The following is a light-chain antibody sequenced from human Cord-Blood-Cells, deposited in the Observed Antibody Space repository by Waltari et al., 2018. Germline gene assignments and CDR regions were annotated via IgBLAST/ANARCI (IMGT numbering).Light chain of an antibody. J-gene: IGKJ1*01. CDR3: RQYGSSPWT. CDR1: QSVSSSY. V-gene: IGKV3-20*01. Sequence: EIVLTQSPGTLSLSPGERATVSCRSSQSVSSSYLAWYQQKPGQAPRLLIYGASSRASGIPDRFSGSGSGTDFTLTISRLEPEDFAVYYCRQYGSSPWTFGQGTKVEIK. CDR2: GAS.